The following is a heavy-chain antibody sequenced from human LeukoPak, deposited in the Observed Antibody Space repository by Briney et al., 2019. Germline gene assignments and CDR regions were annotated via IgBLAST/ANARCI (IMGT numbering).Heavy chain of an antibody. V-gene: IGHV4-34*01. D-gene: IGHD3-16*01. Sequence: PSETLSLTCAVYGGSFSGYYWSWIRQPPGKGLEWIGEINHSGSTNYNPSLKSRVTISVDTSKNQFSLQLNSVTPEDTAVYYCAREYDYASGAHFDYWGQGTLVTVSS. CDR3: AREYDYASGAHFDY. CDR2: INHSGST. CDR1: GGSFSGYY. J-gene: IGHJ4*02.